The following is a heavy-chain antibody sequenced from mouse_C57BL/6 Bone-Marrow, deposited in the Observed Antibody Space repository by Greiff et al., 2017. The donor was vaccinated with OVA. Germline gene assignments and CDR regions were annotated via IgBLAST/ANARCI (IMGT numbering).Heavy chain of an antibody. CDR2: INPSTGGT. CDR1: GYSFTGYY. J-gene: IGHJ2*01. Sequence: GYSFTGYYMNWVKQSPEKSLEWIGEINPSTGGTTYNQKFKAKATLTVDKSSSTAYMQLKSLTSEDSAVYYCARSVLGAYYFDYWGQGTTLTVSS. CDR3: ARSVLGAYYFDY. V-gene: IGHV1-42*01. D-gene: IGHD4-1*01.